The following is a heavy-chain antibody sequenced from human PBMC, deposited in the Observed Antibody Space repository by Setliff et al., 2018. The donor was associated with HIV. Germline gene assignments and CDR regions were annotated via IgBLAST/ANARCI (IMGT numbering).Heavy chain of an antibody. V-gene: IGHV4-34*12. Sequence: PSETLSLTCAVYGGSFSGYYWTWIRQPPGRGLEWSGEIIHSGGTNYNRSPKSRVTISVDTAKNQFSLRLTAVTAADTAVYYCAIRIDDSGSFPDKNWFDTWGQGSLVTAPQ. CDR2: IIHSGGT. J-gene: IGHJ5*02. CDR1: GGSFSGYY. CDR3: AIRIDDSGSFPDKNWFDT. D-gene: IGHD3-10*01.